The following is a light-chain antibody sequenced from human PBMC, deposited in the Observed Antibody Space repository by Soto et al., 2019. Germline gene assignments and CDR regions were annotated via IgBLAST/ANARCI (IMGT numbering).Light chain of an antibody. CDR3: QHYYTTPVT. V-gene: IGKV4-1*01. CDR1: QSGLSTSNNKNY. J-gene: IGKJ4*01. CDR2: WAS. Sequence: DIVMTQSPDSLAVSLGERATINCKSSQSGLSTSNNKNYLAWFQQKPGQPPKLLIYWASTRESGVPDRFSGSGSGTDFTLTISSLQAEDVAVYYCQHYYTTPVTFGGGTKVEIK.